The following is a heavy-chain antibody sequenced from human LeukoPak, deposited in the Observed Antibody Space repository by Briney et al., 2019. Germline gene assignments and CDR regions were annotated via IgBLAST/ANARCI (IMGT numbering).Heavy chain of an antibody. D-gene: IGHD1-20*01. J-gene: IGHJ4*02. V-gene: IGHV1-46*01. CDR2: INPSGGST. CDR1: GYTFTSYY. Sequence: ASVKVSCKASGYTFTSYYMHCVRQAPGQGLEWMGIINPSGGSTSYAQKFQGRVTMTRDMSTSTVYMELSSLRSEDTAAYYCARGYMDVTVDYWGQGTLVTVSS. CDR3: ARGYMDVTVDY.